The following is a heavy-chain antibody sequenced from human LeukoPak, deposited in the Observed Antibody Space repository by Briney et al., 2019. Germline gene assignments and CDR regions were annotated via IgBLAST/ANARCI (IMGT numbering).Heavy chain of an antibody. J-gene: IGHJ4*02. Sequence: SSETLSLTCTVSGGSLSTYYWSWLRQPAGKRLEWIGRISTTGTTNYNPSLKSRVTMSVDMSKNQFSLNLNSVTAADTAVYFCARAPSDIYFDYWGQGALVTVSS. CDR3: ARAPSDIYFDY. CDR2: ISTTGTT. V-gene: IGHV4-4*07. CDR1: GGSLSTYY.